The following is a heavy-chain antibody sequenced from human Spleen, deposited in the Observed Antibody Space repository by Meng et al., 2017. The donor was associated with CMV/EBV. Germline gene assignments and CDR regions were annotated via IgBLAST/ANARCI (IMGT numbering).Heavy chain of an antibody. D-gene: IGHD4-17*01. V-gene: IGHV4-34*01. Sequence: VQLQQWGAGLLKPSETLSLTCAVYGGSFSGYYWSWIRQPPGKGLEWIGEINHSGSTNYNPSLKSRVTISVDTSKNQFSLKLSSVTAADTAVYYCARGVTTASSWFDPWGQGTLVTVSS. CDR3: ARGVTTASSWFDP. CDR1: GGSFSGYY. CDR2: INHSGST. J-gene: IGHJ5*02.